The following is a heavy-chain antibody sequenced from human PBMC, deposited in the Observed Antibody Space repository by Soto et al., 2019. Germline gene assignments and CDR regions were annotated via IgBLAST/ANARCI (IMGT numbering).Heavy chain of an antibody. J-gene: IGHJ3*02. CDR3: TGGTNAIRGVTMSLDAFDI. Sequence: SETLSLTCGLYGGSFSAHYWTWIRQSPGKGLEWIGEINHSGSTNYNPSLKGRLTISVDTSKNQFSPMLSSMTAADTAVYYCTGGTNAIRGVTMSLDAFDIWGQGTVVTVSS. CDR1: GGSFSAHY. D-gene: IGHD3-10*01. V-gene: IGHV4-34*01. CDR2: INHSGST.